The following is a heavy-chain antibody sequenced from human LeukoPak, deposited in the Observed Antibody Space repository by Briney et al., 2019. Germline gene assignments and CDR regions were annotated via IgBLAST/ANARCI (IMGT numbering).Heavy chain of an antibody. J-gene: IGHJ1*01. Sequence: GGSLRLSCAASGFTFSSYWMHWVRHAPGKGLVWVSRIKSNGRTNYAASVKGRFTISRDKPKNTVSLQINSLRAEDTGVYYCARAPSEIGGYYPEYFRHWGQGTLVTVSS. CDR3: ARAPSEIGGYYPEYFRH. CDR2: IKSNGRT. V-gene: IGHV3-74*01. D-gene: IGHD3-22*01. CDR1: GFTFSSYW.